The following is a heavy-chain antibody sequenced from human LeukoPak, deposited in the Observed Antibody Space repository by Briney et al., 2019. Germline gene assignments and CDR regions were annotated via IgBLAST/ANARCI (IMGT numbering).Heavy chain of an antibody. CDR1: GGTFSSYA. CDR2: IIPILGIA. D-gene: IGHD6-13*01. Sequence: SVKVSCKASGGTFSSYAISWVRQAPGQGLEWMGRIIPILGIANYAQKFQGRVTITADKSTSTAYMELSRLRSDDTAVYYCARGVLRIAAAGTVYWFDPWGQGTLVTVSS. J-gene: IGHJ5*02. V-gene: IGHV1-69*04. CDR3: ARGVLRIAAAGTVYWFDP.